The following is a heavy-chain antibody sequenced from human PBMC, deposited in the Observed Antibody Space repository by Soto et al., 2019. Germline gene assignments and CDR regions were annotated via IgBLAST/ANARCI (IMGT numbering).Heavy chain of an antibody. CDR3: ARVHHCSSSSCYSYFDN. V-gene: IGHV3-74*01. J-gene: IGHJ4*02. Sequence: GGSLRLSCAASGFTLSSYWMHWARQAPGKGLVWVSRISSDGSSTNYADSVKGRFTISRDNAKNTLHLQMDSLRVEDTAVYYCARVHHCSSSSCYSYFDNWGQGT. D-gene: IGHD2-2*02. CDR1: GFTLSSYW. CDR2: ISSDGSST.